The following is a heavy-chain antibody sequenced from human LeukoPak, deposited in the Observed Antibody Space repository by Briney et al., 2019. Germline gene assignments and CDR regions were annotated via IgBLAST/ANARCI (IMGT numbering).Heavy chain of an antibody. J-gene: IGHJ6*03. CDR2: INAGNGNT. Sequence: ASVKVSCKASGYTFTSYAMHWVRQAPGQRLEWMGWINAGNGNTKYSQEFQGRVTITRDTSASTAYMELSSLRSEDTAVYYCAREFRRRALVGYYYYYMDVWGKGTTVTIS. CDR1: GYTFTSYA. D-gene: IGHD1-26*01. CDR3: AREFRRRALVGYYYYYMDV. V-gene: IGHV1-3*03.